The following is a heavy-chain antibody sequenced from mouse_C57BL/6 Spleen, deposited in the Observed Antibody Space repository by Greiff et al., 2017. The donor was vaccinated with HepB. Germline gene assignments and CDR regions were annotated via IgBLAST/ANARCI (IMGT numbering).Heavy chain of an antibody. CDR2: ISSGGSYT. CDR3: ARQITTVVASFDY. CDR1: GFTFSSYG. J-gene: IGHJ2*01. V-gene: IGHV5-6*01. Sequence: EVMLVESGGDLVKPGGSLKLSCAASGFTFSSYGMSWVRQTPDKRLEWVATISSGGSYTYYPDSVKGRFTISRDNAKNTLYLQMSSLKSEDTAMYYCARQITTVVASFDYWGQGTTLTVSS. D-gene: IGHD1-1*01.